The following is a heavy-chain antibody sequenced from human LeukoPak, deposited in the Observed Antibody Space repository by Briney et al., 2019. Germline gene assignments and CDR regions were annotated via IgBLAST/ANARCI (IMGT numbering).Heavy chain of an antibody. CDR1: GFTFSSYG. J-gene: IGHJ4*02. CDR2: ISYDGSNK. V-gene: IGHV3-30*18. D-gene: IGHD3-10*01. Sequence: GGSLRLSCAASGFTFSSYGMHWVRQAPGKGLEWVAVISYDGSNKYYADSVKGRFTISRDNSKNTLYLQMNSLRAEDTAVYYCAKIGGMVRGVIIRYGSENDYWGQGTLVTVSS. CDR3: AKIGGMVRGVIIRYGSENDY.